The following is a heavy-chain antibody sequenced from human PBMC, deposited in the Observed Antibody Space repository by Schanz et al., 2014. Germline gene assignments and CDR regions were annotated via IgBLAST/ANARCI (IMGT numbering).Heavy chain of an antibody. CDR3: ARIGGSVFDY. CDR2: INSVGSNT. V-gene: IGHV3-74*02. D-gene: IGHD3-10*01. J-gene: IGHJ4*02. CDR1: GFTFSSHW. Sequence: EVQLVESGGGVVQPGRSLRLSCAASGFTFSSHWMHWVRQDPGKGLVWVARINSVGSNTDYADSVTGRFTISRDNAKTTLYLQRNSLRAEDAAVYYCARIGGSVFDYWAQGTLVTVSS.